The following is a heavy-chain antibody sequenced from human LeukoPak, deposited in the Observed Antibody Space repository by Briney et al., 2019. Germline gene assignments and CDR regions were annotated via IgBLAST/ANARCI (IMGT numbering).Heavy chain of an antibody. D-gene: IGHD6-19*01. CDR3: ATGGYSSGWYDDYYYYMDV. V-gene: IGHV4-30-2*01. J-gene: IGHJ6*03. CDR1: GGSISSGGYY. CDR2: IYHSGST. Sequence: SETLSLTCTVSGGSISSGGYYWSWIRQPPGKGLEWIGHIYHSGSTYYNPSLKSRVTISVDRSKNQFSLKLSSVTAADTAVYYCATGGYSSGWYDDYYYYMDVWGKGTTVTVSS.